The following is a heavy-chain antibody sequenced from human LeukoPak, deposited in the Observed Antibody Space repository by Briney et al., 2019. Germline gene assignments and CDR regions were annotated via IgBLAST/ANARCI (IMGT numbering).Heavy chain of an antibody. CDR2: ITGTSSPI. J-gene: IGHJ4*02. Sequence: SGRSLRLSCAASGFTFSSYSMNWVRQAPGKWLERLSYITGTSSPIYYADSVKGRFTISRDNAKNSLYLQMNSLRDEDTAVYYCARGLYGSGSYVFDYWGQGILVTVSS. CDR1: GFTFSSYS. D-gene: IGHD3-10*01. CDR3: ARGLYGSGSYVFDY. V-gene: IGHV3-48*02.